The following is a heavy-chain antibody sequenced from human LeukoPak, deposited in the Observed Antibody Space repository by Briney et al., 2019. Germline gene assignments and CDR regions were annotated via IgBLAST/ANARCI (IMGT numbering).Heavy chain of an antibody. CDR1: GFTFSSYA. Sequence: GGSLRLSCAASGFTFSSYAMGWVRQAPGKGLGWVSAISGSGGNTYYADSVKGRFTISRDNSKNTLYLQMNSLRAEDTAVYYCAKDRRFGELSPYYFDYWGQGTLVTVSS. V-gene: IGHV3-23*01. J-gene: IGHJ4*02. D-gene: IGHD3-10*01. CDR2: ISGSGGNT. CDR3: AKDRRFGELSPYYFDY.